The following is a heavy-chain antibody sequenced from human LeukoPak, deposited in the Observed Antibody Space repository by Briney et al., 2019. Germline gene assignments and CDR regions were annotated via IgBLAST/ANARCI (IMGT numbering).Heavy chain of an antibody. J-gene: IGHJ4*02. D-gene: IGHD5-18*01. V-gene: IGHV3-23*01. Sequence: GGSLRLSCAASGFTVSSNCMTWVRQAPGKELEWVSAISGSGGSTYYADSVKGRFTISRDNSKNTLYLQMNSLRAEDTAVYYCAKVHYTAGYYFDYWGQGTLVAVSS. CDR1: GFTVSSNC. CDR3: AKVHYTAGYYFDY. CDR2: ISGSGGST.